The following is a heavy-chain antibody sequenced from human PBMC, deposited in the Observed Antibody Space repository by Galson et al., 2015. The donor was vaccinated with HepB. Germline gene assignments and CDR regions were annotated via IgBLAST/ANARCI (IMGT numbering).Heavy chain of an antibody. CDR3: AKIITLMTDYYYSSGYYSH. CDR1: GFIFDHYA. V-gene: IGHV3-9*01. Sequence: SLRLSCAASGFIFDHYAMHWVRQGPGKGLEWVSGISWNSGSIGYADSVKGRFTISRDNAKNSLDLQMNSLGAEDTALYFCAKIITLMTDYYYSSGYYSHWGQGTLVTVSP. J-gene: IGHJ4*02. CDR2: ISWNSGSI. D-gene: IGHD3-22*01.